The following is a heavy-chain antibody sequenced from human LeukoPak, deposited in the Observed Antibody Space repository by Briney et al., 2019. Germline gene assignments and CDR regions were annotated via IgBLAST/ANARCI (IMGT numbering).Heavy chain of an antibody. D-gene: IGHD6-19*01. J-gene: IGHJ4*02. CDR1: GGSISRSSYY. Sequence: SETLSLTCTVSGGSISRSSYYWGWIRQPPGKGLEWIGSIYYSGSTYYNPSLKSRVTISVDTSKNQFSLKLSSVTAADTAVYYCASSSGWFLGYFDYWGQGTLVTVSS. CDR2: IYYSGST. CDR3: ASSSGWFLGYFDY. V-gene: IGHV4-39*01.